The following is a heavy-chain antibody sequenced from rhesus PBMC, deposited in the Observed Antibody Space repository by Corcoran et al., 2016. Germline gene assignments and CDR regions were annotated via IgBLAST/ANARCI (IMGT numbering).Heavy chain of an antibody. D-gene: IGHD6-13*01. J-gene: IGHJ6*01. CDR3: AREQLVAYNGLDS. V-gene: IGHV4-122*02. Sequence: QVQLQESGPGLVKPSETLSLTCAFSGGSISSCSYYWSWIRQPPGKGLEWIGYITYSGSTSYNPSLKSRVTISRDTSKNQFSLKLSSVTAADTAVYYCAREQLVAYNGLDSWGQGVVVTVSS. CDR1: GGSISSCSYY. CDR2: ITYSGST.